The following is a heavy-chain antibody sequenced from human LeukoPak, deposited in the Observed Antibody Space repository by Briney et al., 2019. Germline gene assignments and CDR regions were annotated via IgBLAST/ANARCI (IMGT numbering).Heavy chain of an antibody. CDR2: INHSGST. Sequence: TSETLSLTCAVYGGSFSGYYWSWIRQPPGKGLEWIGEINHSGSTNYNPSLKSRVTISVDTSKNQFSLKLSSVTAADTAVYYCARLAIRMQLPYFDYWGQGTLVTVSS. V-gene: IGHV4-34*01. D-gene: IGHD5-18*01. CDR1: GGSFSGYY. J-gene: IGHJ4*02. CDR3: ARLAIRMQLPYFDY.